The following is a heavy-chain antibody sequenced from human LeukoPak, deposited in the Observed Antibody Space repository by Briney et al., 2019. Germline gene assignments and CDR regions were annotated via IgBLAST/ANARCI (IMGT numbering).Heavy chain of an antibody. Sequence: GGSLRLSCAASGFSFSSYWMHWVRQAPGKGLEWVANIKQDGSEKYYVDSVKGRFTISRDNAKNSLYLQMNSLRAEDTAVYYCARGYYYGRYFQHWGQGTLVTVSS. D-gene: IGHD3-10*01. CDR2: IKQDGSEK. CDR3: ARGYYYGRYFQH. V-gene: IGHV3-7*01. CDR1: GFSFSSYW. J-gene: IGHJ1*01.